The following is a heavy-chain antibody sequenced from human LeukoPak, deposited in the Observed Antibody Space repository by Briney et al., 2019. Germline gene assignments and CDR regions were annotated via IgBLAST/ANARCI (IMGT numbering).Heavy chain of an antibody. V-gene: IGHV4-39*07. D-gene: IGHD3-22*01. CDR3: ARANYYDTSGYSRGAFDI. J-gene: IGHJ3*02. Sequence: SETLSLTCTVSGGSISSGSYYWGWIRQPPGKGLEWIGSIYYSGSTYYNPSLKSRVTISVDTSKNQFSLKLSSVTAADTAVYYCARANYYDTSGYSRGAFDIWGQGTMVTVSS. CDR1: GGSISSGSYY. CDR2: IYYSGST.